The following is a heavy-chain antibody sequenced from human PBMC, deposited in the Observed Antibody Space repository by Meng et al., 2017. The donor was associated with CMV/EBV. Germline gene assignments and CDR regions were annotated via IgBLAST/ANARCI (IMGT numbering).Heavy chain of an antibody. CDR2: INHSGST. CDR1: GGSFSGYY. CDR3: ARGSPNNGWYQIDY. V-gene: IGHV4-34*01. D-gene: IGHD6-19*01. J-gene: IGHJ4*02. Sequence: GSLRLSCAVYGGSFSGYYWSWIRQPPGKGLEWIGEINHSGSTNYNPSLKSRVTISVDTSKNQFSLKLSSVTAADTAVYYCARGSPNNGWYQIDYWGQGTLVTVSS.